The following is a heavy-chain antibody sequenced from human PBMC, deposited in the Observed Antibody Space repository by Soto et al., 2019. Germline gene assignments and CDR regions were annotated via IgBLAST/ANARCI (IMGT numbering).Heavy chain of an antibody. J-gene: IGHJ5*02. CDR2: ISGSGGST. V-gene: IGHV3-23*01. CDR3: AKHQGLGYCSSTSCYPNWFDP. CDR1: GFTFSSYA. D-gene: IGHD2-2*01. Sequence: GGSLRLSCAASGFTFSSYAMSWVRQAPWKGLEWVSAISGSGGSTYYADSVKGRFTISRDNSKNTLYLQMNSLRAEDTAVYYCAKHQGLGYCSSTSCYPNWFDPWGQGTLVTVSS.